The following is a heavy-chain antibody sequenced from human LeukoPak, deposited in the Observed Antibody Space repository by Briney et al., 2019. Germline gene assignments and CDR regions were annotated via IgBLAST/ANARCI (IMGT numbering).Heavy chain of an antibody. V-gene: IGHV4-4*07. D-gene: IGHD6-19*01. CDR2: IYTSGST. CDR1: GGSISSYY. Sequence: SETLSLTCTVSGGSISSYYWSWIRQPAGKGLEWIGRIYTSGSTNYNPSLKSRVTMSVDTSKNQFSLKLSSVTAADTAVYYCARDLVGVADNWFDPWGQGTLVTVSS. J-gene: IGHJ5*02. CDR3: ARDLVGVADNWFDP.